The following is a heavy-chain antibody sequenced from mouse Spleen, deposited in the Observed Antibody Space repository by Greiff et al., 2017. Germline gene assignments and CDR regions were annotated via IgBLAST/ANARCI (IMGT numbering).Heavy chain of an antibody. CDR2: IDPSDSYT. Sequence: VQLQQPGAELVKPGASVKLSCKASGYTFTSYWMQWVKQRPGQGLEWIGEIDPSDSYTNYNQKFKGQATLTVDTSSSTAYMQLSSLTSEDSAVYYCARYYAMDYWGQGTSGTVSS. CDR1: GYTFTSYW. V-gene: IGHV1-50*01. J-gene: IGHJ4*01. CDR3: ARYYAMDY.